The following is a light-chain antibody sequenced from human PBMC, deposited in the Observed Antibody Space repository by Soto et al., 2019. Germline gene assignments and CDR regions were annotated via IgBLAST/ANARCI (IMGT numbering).Light chain of an antibody. V-gene: IGKV1-5*03. CDR1: QTISSW. CDR2: KAS. J-gene: IGKJ1*01. CDR3: QQYNSYSRTWT. Sequence: DIQMTRPPSTLSACVGDGDTITCGASQTISSWLAWYQQKPGKAPKLLIYKASSLESGVPSRFSGSGSGTEFTLTISSLQPDDFATYYCQQYNSYSRTWTFGQGTKVDIK.